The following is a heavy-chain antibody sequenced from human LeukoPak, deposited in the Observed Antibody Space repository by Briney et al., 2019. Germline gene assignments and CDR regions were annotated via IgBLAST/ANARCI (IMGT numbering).Heavy chain of an antibody. J-gene: IGHJ6*03. Sequence: ASVKVSCKAAGYTATSYGINWVRQAPRQGLGWVGWMNPNSGNTDNAHKFQGRVTMTRNNHISTAYMELSRLRSEDTAVYYCARGQGRIPLWLRTYYYYMDVWGKGTTVTISS. CDR2: MNPNSGNT. D-gene: IGHD5-18*01. V-gene: IGHV1-8*01. CDR3: ARGQGRIPLWLRTYYYYMDV. CDR1: GYTATSYG.